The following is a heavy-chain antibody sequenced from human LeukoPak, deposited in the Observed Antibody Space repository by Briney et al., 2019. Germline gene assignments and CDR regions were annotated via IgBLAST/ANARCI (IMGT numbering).Heavy chain of an antibody. CDR3: ARENIGYCSSTSCPHFEY. Sequence: ASVKASCKASGYTFIDYYMHWVRQAPGQGLEWMGWINPNSGGTNYAQKFQGRVTMTRDTSISTAYMDLSRLRSDDTAVYYCARENIGYCSSTSCPHFEYWGQGTLVTVSS. D-gene: IGHD2-2*01. CDR1: GYTFIDYY. V-gene: IGHV1-2*02. J-gene: IGHJ4*02. CDR2: INPNSGGT.